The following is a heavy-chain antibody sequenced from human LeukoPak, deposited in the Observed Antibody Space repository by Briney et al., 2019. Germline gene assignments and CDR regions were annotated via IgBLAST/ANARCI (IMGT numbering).Heavy chain of an antibody. D-gene: IGHD1-1*01. Sequence: GASVKVSCKVSGYTLTELSMHWVRQAPGKGLEWMGGFDPEDGETIYAQKFQGRVTMTEDTSTDTAYMELSSLRSEDTAVYYCATCTTGTYYYYYGMDVWGQGTTVTVSS. CDR2: FDPEDGET. J-gene: IGHJ6*02. CDR3: ATCTTGTYYYYYGMDV. V-gene: IGHV1-24*01. CDR1: GYTLTELS.